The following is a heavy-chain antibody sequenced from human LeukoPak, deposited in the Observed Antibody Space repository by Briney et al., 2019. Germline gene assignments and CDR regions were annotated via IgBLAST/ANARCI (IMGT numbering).Heavy chain of an antibody. Sequence: SETLSLTCNVSGGSITNYYWGWIRQPPGKGLEWIGYVYYSGSANYNSSLQSRVTILVDTSKNQFSLRLSSVTAAGTAVYYCARRVSTTSSFFDYWGHGALVTVSS. CDR2: VYYSGSA. J-gene: IGHJ4*01. CDR3: ARRVSTTSSFFDY. CDR1: GGSITNYY. V-gene: IGHV4-59*01. D-gene: IGHD3-22*01.